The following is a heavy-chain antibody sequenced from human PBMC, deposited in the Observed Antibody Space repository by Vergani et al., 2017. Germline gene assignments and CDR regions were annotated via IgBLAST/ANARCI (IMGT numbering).Heavy chain of an antibody. CDR1: GFTFDDYA. D-gene: IGHD2-15*01. J-gene: IGHJ4*02. CDR3: ARNGGSGSTTTYFDY. CDR2: ISWNSGSI. Sequence: EVQLVESGGGLVQPGRSLRLSCAASGFTFDDYAMHWVRQAPGKGLEWVSGISWNSGSIGYADSVKGRFTISRDNAKNSLYLQMNSLRAEDTALYYCARNGGSGSTTTYFDYWGQGTLVTVSS. V-gene: IGHV3-9*01.